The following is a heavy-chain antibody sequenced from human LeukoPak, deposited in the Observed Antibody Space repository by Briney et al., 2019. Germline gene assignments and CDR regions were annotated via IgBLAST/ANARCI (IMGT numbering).Heavy chain of an antibody. D-gene: IGHD2-2*01. CDR3: ARLVVLPAAIPDNFDY. CDR2: IYHSGST. CDR1: GYSISSGYY. J-gene: IGHJ4*02. Sequence: SETLSLTCAVPGYSISSGYYWGWIRQPPGKGLEWIGSIYHSGSTYYNPSLKSRVTISVDTSKNQFSLKLSSVTAADTAVYYCARLVVLPAAIPDNFDYRGQGTLVTVSS. V-gene: IGHV4-38-2*01.